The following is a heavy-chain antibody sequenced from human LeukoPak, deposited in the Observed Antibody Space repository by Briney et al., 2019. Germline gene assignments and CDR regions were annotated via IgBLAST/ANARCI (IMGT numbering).Heavy chain of an antibody. D-gene: IGHD3-10*01. Sequence: GGSLRLSCAASGFTFSSYSMYWVRQAPGKGLEWVAFIRYDGSNKYYADSVKGRFTFSRDNSKNTLYLQMNSLRAEDTAVYYCAKARLWFGELLPFDYWGQGTLVTVSS. V-gene: IGHV3-30*02. CDR3: AKARLWFGELLPFDY. CDR1: GFTFSSYS. CDR2: IRYDGSNK. J-gene: IGHJ4*02.